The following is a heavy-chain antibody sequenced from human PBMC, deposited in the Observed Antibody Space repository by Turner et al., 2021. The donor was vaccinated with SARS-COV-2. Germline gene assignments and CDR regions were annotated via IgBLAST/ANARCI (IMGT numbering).Heavy chain of an antibody. CDR2: IYSGDSK. D-gene: IGHD3-10*01. Sequence: EVQPVESGGGLIQPAGSLSLSCAASGVTVSSNYMRWVRPTAGEGLEWVSVIYSGDSKFYSDSVKGRFTISRDKSKNTLYIQMNSLRAEDTDVYYCARGGSDYYGLDVWGQGTTVTVSS. J-gene: IGHJ6*02. CDR3: ARGGSDYYGLDV. CDR1: GVTVSSNY. V-gene: IGHV3-53*01.